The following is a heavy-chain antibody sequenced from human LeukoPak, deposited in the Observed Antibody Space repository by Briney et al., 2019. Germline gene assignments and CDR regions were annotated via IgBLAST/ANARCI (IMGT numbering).Heavy chain of an antibody. CDR1: GGSLNNYY. CDR2: IYYSGST. CDR3: AGSVGEGYIDF. D-gene: IGHD3-10*01. Sequence: PLETLSLTCTVSGGSLNNYYWSWIRQPPGKGLEWIGYIYYSGSTNYKPSLKSRVTISVDTSKIQFSLKLSSVTAADTAVYYCAGSVGEGYIDFWGKGTTVTISS. J-gene: IGHJ6*03. V-gene: IGHV4-59*01.